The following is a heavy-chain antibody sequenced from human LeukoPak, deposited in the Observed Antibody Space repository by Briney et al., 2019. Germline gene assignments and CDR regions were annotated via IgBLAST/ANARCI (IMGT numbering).Heavy chain of an antibody. CDR1: GFTFSSYA. CDR2: ISGSGGST. CDR3: AKSRGSGSYYTGDGY. V-gene: IGHV3-23*01. D-gene: IGHD3-10*01. J-gene: IGHJ4*02. Sequence: GGSLRLSCAASGFTFSSYAMSWVRQAPGKGLEWVSAISGSGGSTYYADSVKGRFTISRDNSKNTLYLQMNSLRAEDTAVYYCAKSRGSGSYYTGDGYWGQGTLVTVSS.